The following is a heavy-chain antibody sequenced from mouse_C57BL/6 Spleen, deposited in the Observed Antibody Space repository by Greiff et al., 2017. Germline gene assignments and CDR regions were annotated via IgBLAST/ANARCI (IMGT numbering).Heavy chain of an antibody. CDR3: ARESISVFDY. J-gene: IGHJ2*01. D-gene: IGHD2-3*01. CDR2: IYPSDSET. Sequence: QVQLQQPGAELVRPGSSVKLSCKASGYTFTSYWMDWVKQRPGQGLEWIGNIYPSDSETHYNQKFKDKATLTVDKSSSTAYMQLSSLTSEDSAVYYCARESISVFDYWGQGTTLTVSS. CDR1: GYTFTSYW. V-gene: IGHV1-61*01.